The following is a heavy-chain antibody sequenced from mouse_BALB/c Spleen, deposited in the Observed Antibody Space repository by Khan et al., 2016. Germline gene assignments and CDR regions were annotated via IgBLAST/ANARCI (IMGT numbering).Heavy chain of an antibody. V-gene: IGHV3-2*02. J-gene: IGHJ4*01. D-gene: IGHD1-1*01. CDR1: GYSITSDYA. CDR3: ARSDYGDKDAMDY. Sequence: EVKLEESGPGLVKPSQSLSLTCTVTGYSITSDYAWNWIRQFPGNRLEWMGYISYSGSTSYNPSLKSRISITRDTSKNQFFLQLNSVTSEDTATYYCARSDYGDKDAMDYWGQGTSVTVSS. CDR2: ISYSGST.